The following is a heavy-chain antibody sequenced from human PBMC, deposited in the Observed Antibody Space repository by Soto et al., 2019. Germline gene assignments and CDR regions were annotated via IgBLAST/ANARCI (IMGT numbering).Heavy chain of an antibody. D-gene: IGHD2-15*01. CDR1: GFTFSNYA. V-gene: IGHV3-23*01. CDR3: AKGTTAVYCFDF. Sequence: DVQLLESGGGLVQPGGSLRLSCAASGFTFSNYAMSWVRQAPGKGLEWVSAISATGGSAFYADSVKGRFTISRDNSKNTVFLQIDSLVTEDTAVYYCAKGTTAVYCFDFWGQGTLVTVSS. J-gene: IGHJ4*02. CDR2: ISATGGSA.